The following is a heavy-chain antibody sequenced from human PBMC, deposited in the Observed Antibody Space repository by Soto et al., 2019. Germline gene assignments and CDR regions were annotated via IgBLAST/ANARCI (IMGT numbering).Heavy chain of an antibody. D-gene: IGHD3-10*01. CDR1: GYSFTSYW. CDR2: IYPGDSDT. Sequence: GESLKISCKGSGYSFTSYWIGWVRQMPGKGLEWMGIIYPGDSDTRYSPSFQGQVTISADKSISTAYLQWSSLKASDTAMYYCATPRGDGLSNDAFDIWGQGTMVTVSS. V-gene: IGHV5-51*01. CDR3: ATPRGDGLSNDAFDI. J-gene: IGHJ3*02.